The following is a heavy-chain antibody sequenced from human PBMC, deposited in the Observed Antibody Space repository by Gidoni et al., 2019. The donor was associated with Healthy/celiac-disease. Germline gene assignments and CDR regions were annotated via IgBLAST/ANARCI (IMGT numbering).Heavy chain of an antibody. CDR3: AKDGRIVLMGKGVYYYYYMDV. V-gene: IGHV3-23*01. D-gene: IGHD2-8*01. CDR1: GFTFSSYA. Sequence: EVQLLESWGGLVQPGGSLRLFCASSGFTFSSYAMSWVRQAPGKGLEGVAAISGSGGSTYYADAVKGRFTISRDNSKNTLYLQMNSLRAEDTAVYYCAKDGRIVLMGKGVYYYYYMDVWGKGTTVTVSS. J-gene: IGHJ6*03. CDR2: ISGSGGST.